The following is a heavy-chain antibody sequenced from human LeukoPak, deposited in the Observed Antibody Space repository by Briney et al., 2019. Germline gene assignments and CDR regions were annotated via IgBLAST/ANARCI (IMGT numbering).Heavy chain of an antibody. CDR3: ASDNEYYDSSPY. CDR1: GFTFSSYS. CDR2: ISSSSSTI. V-gene: IGHV3-48*01. J-gene: IGHJ4*02. Sequence: GGSLRLSCAASGFTFSSYSMNWVRQTPGKGLEWVSYISSSSSTIYYADSVKGRFTISRDNAKNSLYLQMNSLRAEDTAVYYCASDNEYYDSSPYWGQGTLVTVSS. D-gene: IGHD3-22*01.